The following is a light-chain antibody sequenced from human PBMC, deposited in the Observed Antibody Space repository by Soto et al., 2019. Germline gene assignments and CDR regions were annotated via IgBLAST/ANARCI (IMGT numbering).Light chain of an antibody. V-gene: IGLV2-23*02. CDR1: SSDIGNTNF. J-gene: IGLJ3*02. CDR2: EVS. Sequence: QSVLTQPASVSGSPGQSITISCSGTSSDIGNTNFVSWYQQHSGNAPKLLIYEVSKRPSGVSGRFSGSKSGNTASLTISGLQPEDEAEYYCCSYAGRINFLFGGGTKLTVL. CDR3: CSYAGRINFL.